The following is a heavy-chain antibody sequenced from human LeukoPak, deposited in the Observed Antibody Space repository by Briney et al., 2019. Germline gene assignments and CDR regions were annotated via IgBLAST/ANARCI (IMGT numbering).Heavy chain of an antibody. CDR2: FDPEDGET. Sequence: ASVKVSCKVSGYTLTELSMHWVRQAPGKGLEWMGRFDPEDGETMYAQKFQGRVTMTADTSTDIVYMELSSLRSEDTAVYYCARDNSVRDEAWWFNPWGQGTLVTVSS. V-gene: IGHV1-24*01. J-gene: IGHJ5*02. CDR1: GYTLTELS. CDR3: ARDNSVRDEAWWFNP. D-gene: IGHD5-24*01.